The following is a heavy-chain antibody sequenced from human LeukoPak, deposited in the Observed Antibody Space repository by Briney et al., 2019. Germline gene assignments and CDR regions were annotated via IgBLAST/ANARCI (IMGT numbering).Heavy chain of an antibody. V-gene: IGHV7-4-1*02. D-gene: IGHD2-15*01. CDR3: ARGSGGLIEDF. CDR1: GYSFTYYP. CDR2: ISTSTGNP. J-gene: IGHJ4*02. Sequence: ASLKVSCKASGYSFTYYPLNLVRQAPGQGLQWMGWISTSTGNPTYAQGFTGRFVFSLDTSVSTAYLQISNLKADDTAVYYCARGSGGLIEDFWGQGTLVTVSS.